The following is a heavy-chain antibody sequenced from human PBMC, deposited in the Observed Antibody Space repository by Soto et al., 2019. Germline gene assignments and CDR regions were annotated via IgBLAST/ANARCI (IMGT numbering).Heavy chain of an antibody. V-gene: IGHV4-4*02. Sequence: QVQLQESGPGLVKPSGTLSLTCAVSGGSISSTNWWSWVRQPPGKGLEWIGEIYHSGNTNYNPSLKSRVTISVGKSKNQFYLKLSSVTAADTAVYFCARIAAAGTRFDYWGQGTLVTVSS. CDR1: GGSISSTNW. J-gene: IGHJ4*02. CDR2: IYHSGNT. CDR3: ARIAAAGTRFDY. D-gene: IGHD6-13*01.